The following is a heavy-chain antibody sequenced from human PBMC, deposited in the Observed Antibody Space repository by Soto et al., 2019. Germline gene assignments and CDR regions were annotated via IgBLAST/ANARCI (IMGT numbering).Heavy chain of an antibody. CDR2: ISGSSSFI. CDR3: AREGPGSGGWYVES. J-gene: IGHJ4*02. CDR1: GFTFSAYY. D-gene: IGHD6-25*01. Sequence: QVQLVESGGGLVKPGGSLRLSCAASGFTFSAYYMSWIRQAPGKRLEWISYISGSSSFINYADSVKGRFSISRDNAQKSLYLQMNRLRAEDTAVYYCAREGPGSGGWYVESWGQGTLVTVSS. V-gene: IGHV3-11*05.